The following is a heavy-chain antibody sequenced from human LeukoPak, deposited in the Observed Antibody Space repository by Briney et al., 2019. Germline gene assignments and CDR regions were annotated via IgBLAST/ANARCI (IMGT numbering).Heavy chain of an antibody. D-gene: IGHD3-16*01. CDR3: ARVLPGLHSYYFDY. Sequence: SDTLSLTCTVSGGSISSSSYYWGWIRQPPGKGLEWIGSIYYSGSTYYNPSLKGRVTISVDTSKNQFSLKLSSVTAADTAVYYCARVLPGLHSYYFDYWGQGTLVTVSS. V-gene: IGHV4-39*07. CDR1: GGSISSSSYY. CDR2: IYYSGST. J-gene: IGHJ4*02.